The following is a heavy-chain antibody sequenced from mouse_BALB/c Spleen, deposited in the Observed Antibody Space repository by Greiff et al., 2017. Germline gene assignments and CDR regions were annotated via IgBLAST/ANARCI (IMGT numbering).Heavy chain of an antibody. CDR1: GFSLTSYG. CDR3: ARSYYGTYYFDY. CDR2: IWAGGST. V-gene: IGHV2-9*02. Sequence: VKVVESGPGLVAPSQSLSITCTVSGFSLTSYGVHWVRQPPGKGLEWLGVIWAGGSTNYNSALMSRLSISKDNSKSQVFLKMNSLQTDDTAMYYCARSYYGTYYFDYWGQGTTLTVSS. D-gene: IGHD1-2*01. J-gene: IGHJ2*01.